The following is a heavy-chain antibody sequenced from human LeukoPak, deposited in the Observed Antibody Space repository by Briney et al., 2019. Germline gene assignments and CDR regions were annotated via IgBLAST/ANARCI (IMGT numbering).Heavy chain of an antibody. CDR1: GGSISSGSDY. D-gene: IGHD6-13*01. Sequence: PSETLSLTCTVSGGSISSGSDYWSWIRQPAGKGLEWIGRIYTSGSTNYNPSLKSRVTISVDTSKNQFSLKLSSVTAADTAVYYCARDPGIIAAAGHWFDPWGQGTLVTVSS. CDR3: ARDPGIIAAAGHWFDP. J-gene: IGHJ5*02. CDR2: IYTSGST. V-gene: IGHV4-61*02.